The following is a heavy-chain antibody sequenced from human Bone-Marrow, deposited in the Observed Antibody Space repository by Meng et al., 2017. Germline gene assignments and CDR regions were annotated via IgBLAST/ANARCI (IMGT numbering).Heavy chain of an antibody. V-gene: IGHV3-48*04. CDR1: GFTFSTYA. D-gene: IGHD6-6*01. CDR2: INSGGSDI. CDR3: VTTARQADH. J-gene: IGHJ5*02. Sequence: EVQLLESGGGLVQPGGSLRLSCTASGFTFSTYAMSWVRQAPGKGLEWLSYINSGGSDIAYADSVKGRFTISRDNARNSLYLQMSSLRAEDTAVYYCVTTARQADHWGQGTLVTVSS.